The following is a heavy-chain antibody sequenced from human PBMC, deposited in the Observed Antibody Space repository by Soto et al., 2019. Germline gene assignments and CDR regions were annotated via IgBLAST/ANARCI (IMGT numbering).Heavy chain of an antibody. CDR3: ARVVYYDFWSGYYTGRWFDP. CDR2: IYYSGST. CDR1: GGSVSSGSYY. V-gene: IGHV4-61*01. Sequence: ETLSLTCTVSGGSVSSGSYYWSWIRQPPGKGLEWIGYIYYSGSTNYNPSLKSRVTISVDTSKNQFSLKLSSVTAADTAVYYCARVVYYDFWSGYYTGRWFDPWGQGTLVTLSS. D-gene: IGHD3-3*01. J-gene: IGHJ5*02.